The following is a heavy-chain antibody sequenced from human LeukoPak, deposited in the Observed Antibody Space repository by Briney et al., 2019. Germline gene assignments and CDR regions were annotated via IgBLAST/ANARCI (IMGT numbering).Heavy chain of an antibody. CDR2: ISSSGSTI. Sequence: GGSLRLSCAASGFTFSSYEMNWVRQAPGKGLEWVSYISSSGSTIYYADSVKGRFTISRDNAKNSLYLQMNSLRAEDTAVYYCARETYYYDSSGFQNIHYFDYWGQGTLVTVSS. V-gene: IGHV3-48*03. CDR1: GFTFSSYE. J-gene: IGHJ4*02. D-gene: IGHD3-22*01. CDR3: ARETYYYDSSGFQNIHYFDY.